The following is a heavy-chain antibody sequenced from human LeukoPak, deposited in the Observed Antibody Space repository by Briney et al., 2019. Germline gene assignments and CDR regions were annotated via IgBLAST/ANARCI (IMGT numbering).Heavy chain of an antibody. D-gene: IGHD1-26*01. CDR3: ASVSGVANYAFDI. V-gene: IGHV3-30*03. Sequence: GRSLRLSCAASGFTFSSYGMHWVRQAPGKGPEWVAVISYDGSNKYYADSVKGRFTISRDNSKNTLYLQMNSLRSEDTAVYYCASVSGVANYAFDIWGQGTMVTVSS. CDR2: ISYDGSNK. CDR1: GFTFSSYG. J-gene: IGHJ3*02.